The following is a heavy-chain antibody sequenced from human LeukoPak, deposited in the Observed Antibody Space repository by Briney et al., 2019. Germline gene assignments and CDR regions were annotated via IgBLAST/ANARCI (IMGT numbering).Heavy chain of an antibody. CDR2: IIPIFGTA. J-gene: IGHJ4*02. CDR1: GGTFSSYA. D-gene: IGHD2-2*01. V-gene: IGHV1-69*01. CDR3: ARGGGEEYQLLRPRPVWYYFDY. Sequence: SVKVSCKASGGTFSSYAISWVRQAPGQGLELMGGIIPIFGTANYAQKFQGRVTITADESTSTAYMELSSLRSEDTAVYYCARGGGEEYQLLRPRPVWYYFDYWGQGTLVTVSS.